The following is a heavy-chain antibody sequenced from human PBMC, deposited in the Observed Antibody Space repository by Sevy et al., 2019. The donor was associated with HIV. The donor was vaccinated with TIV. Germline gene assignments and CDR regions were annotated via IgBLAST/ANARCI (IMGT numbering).Heavy chain of an antibody. J-gene: IGHJ4*02. V-gene: IGHV3-7*04. Sequence: GGSLRLSCAASGFIFSNSWMGWVRQAPGRGLECVAAIKPDGSDKYYVDSVKGRFIVSRANAKNSLFLQMNSLRDEDTGVYFWGRGGGGHWGQGALVTVSS. CDR1: GFIFSNSW. CDR2: IKPDGSDK. D-gene: IGHD3-16*01. CDR3: GRGGGGH.